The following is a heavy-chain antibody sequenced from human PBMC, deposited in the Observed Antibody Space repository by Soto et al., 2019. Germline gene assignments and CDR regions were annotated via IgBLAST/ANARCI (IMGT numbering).Heavy chain of an antibody. CDR2: ISAYNGNT. V-gene: IGHV1-18*04. Sequence: ASVKVSCKASGYTFTSYGISWVRQAPGQGLEWMGWISAYNGNTNYAQKLQGRVTMTTDTSTSTAYMEPRGLRSDDTAVYYCARGWDTAMPNYYYGMDVWGQGTTVTVSS. D-gene: IGHD5-18*01. CDR3: ARGWDTAMPNYYYGMDV. CDR1: GYTFTSYG. J-gene: IGHJ6*02.